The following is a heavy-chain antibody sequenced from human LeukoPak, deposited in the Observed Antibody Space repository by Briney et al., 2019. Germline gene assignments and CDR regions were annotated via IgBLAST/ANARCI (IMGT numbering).Heavy chain of an antibody. Sequence: GGSLRLSCAASGFTFSSYAMSWVRQAPGRGLEWVSAISGSGGSTYYADSVKGRFTISRDNSKNTLYLQMNSLRAEDTAVYYCAKVSVAAAEWSDWFDPWGQGTLVTVSS. V-gene: IGHV3-23*01. CDR1: GFTFSSYA. CDR2: ISGSGGST. CDR3: AKVSVAAAEWSDWFDP. J-gene: IGHJ5*02. D-gene: IGHD6-13*01.